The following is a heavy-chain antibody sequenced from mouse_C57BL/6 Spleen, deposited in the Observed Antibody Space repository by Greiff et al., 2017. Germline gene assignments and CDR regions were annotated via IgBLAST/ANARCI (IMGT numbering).Heavy chain of an antibody. CDR2: IYPGDGDT. CDR3: ARQLIITTVVDLYFDY. Sequence: VQLQQSGAELVKPGASVKISCKASGYAFSSYWMNWVKQRPGKGLEWIGQIYPGDGDTNYNGKFKGKATLTADKSSSTAYMQLSSLTSEDSAVYYCARQLIITTVVDLYFDYWGQGTTLTVSS. CDR1: GYAFSSYW. V-gene: IGHV1-80*01. J-gene: IGHJ2*01. D-gene: IGHD1-1*01.